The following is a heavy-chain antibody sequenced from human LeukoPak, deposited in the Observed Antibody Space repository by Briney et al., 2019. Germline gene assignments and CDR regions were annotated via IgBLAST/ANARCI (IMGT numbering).Heavy chain of an antibody. V-gene: IGHV4-34*01. J-gene: IGHJ6*03. CDR3: AREWPTYSSGYYYYYYMDV. Sequence: KPSETLSLTCAVYGGSFSGYYWSWIRQPPGKGLEWIGEINHSGSTNYNPSLKSRVTISVDTSKNEFSLKLSSATAADTAVYYCAREWPTYSSGYYYYYYMDVWDKGATVTVSS. CDR2: INHSGST. D-gene: IGHD6-19*01. CDR1: GGSFSGYY.